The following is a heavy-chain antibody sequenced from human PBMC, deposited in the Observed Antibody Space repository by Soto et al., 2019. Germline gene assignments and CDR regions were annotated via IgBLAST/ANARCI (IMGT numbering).Heavy chain of an antibody. J-gene: IGHJ4*02. CDR1: GGSISSGGYS. V-gene: IGHV4-30-2*01. CDR3: ARVGGSYYFFLDY. Sequence: QLQLQESGSGLVKPSQTLSLTCAVSGGSISSGGYSWSWIRHPPGKGLEWIGYIYHSGSTYYNPSLKSRVTIAVDRSKNQFSLKLSSVTAADTAVYYCARVGGSYYFFLDYWGQGPLVTVSS. D-gene: IGHD1-26*01. CDR2: IYHSGST.